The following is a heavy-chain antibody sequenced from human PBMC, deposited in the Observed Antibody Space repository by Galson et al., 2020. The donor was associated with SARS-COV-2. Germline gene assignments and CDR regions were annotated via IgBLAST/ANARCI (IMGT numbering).Heavy chain of an antibody. D-gene: IGHD2-8*01. Sequence: ASVKVSCKASGYNIISYGISWARQAPGQRLEWMGWVSTYNGKTNYAQKFQGRVNMTRDTSTNTAYMELRSLRSDDTAAYYCARGEYCTNTTCHDYFWYYGMDVGGQGTTFTVSS. CDR2: VSTYNGKT. V-gene: IGHV1-18*04. CDR3: ARGEYCTNTTCHDYFWYYGMDV. CDR1: GYNIISYG. J-gene: IGHJ6*02.